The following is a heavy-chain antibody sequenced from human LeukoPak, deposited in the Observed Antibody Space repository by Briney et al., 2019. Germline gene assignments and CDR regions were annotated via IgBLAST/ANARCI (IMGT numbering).Heavy chain of an antibody. CDR2: IYHSGSA. Sequence: SETLSLTCTVSGYSISSGYYWGWIRQPPGKGLEWIGSIYHSGSAYYNPSLKSRVTTSVDTSKNQFSLKLSSVTAADTAVYYCARAHLATVVAPFDYWGQGTLVTVSS. CDR3: ARAHLATVVAPFDY. J-gene: IGHJ4*02. V-gene: IGHV4-38-2*02. CDR1: GYSISSGYY. D-gene: IGHD3-22*01.